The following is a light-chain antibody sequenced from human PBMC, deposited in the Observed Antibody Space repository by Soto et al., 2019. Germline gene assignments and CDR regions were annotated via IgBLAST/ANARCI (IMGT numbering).Light chain of an antibody. CDR1: RSDVGGSNS. CDR3: RLYTSIMTSV. Sequence: SALSQPASLSGSPGQSFTISCTVNRSDVGGSNSVSWYQHIPGQAPKLRLYEVGDRTSAVSYRFSGSTAGHTASLTISGGEAADKADYFCRLYTSIMTSVYGSGTKVTVL. V-gene: IGLV2-14*01. J-gene: IGLJ1*01. CDR2: EVG.